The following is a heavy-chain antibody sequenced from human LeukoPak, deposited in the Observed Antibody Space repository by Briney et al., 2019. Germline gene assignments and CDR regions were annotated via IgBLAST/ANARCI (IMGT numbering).Heavy chain of an antibody. CDR1: GFTVDDYA. V-gene: IGHV3-9*01. J-gene: IGHJ4*02. CDR3: ATTRLGHYDFWSGTYFDY. Sequence: PGGSLRLSCAASGFTVDDYAMHWVRQAPGKGLEWVSGISWNSGSIGYADSVKGRFTISRDNAKNSLYLQMNSLRAEDTALYYCATTRLGHYDFWSGTYFDYWGQGTLVTVSS. CDR2: ISWNSGSI. D-gene: IGHD3-3*01.